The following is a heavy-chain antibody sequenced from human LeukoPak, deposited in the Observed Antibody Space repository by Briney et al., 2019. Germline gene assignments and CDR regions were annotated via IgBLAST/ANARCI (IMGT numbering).Heavy chain of an antibody. V-gene: IGHV3-21*01. CDR3: AKDNWNYFDY. CDR1: GFTFSNAW. D-gene: IGHD1-20*01. Sequence: GGSLRLSCAASGFTFSNAWMSWVRQAPGKGLEWVSSISSSSSYIYYADSVKGRFTISRDNAKNSLYLQMNSLRAEDTAVYYCAKDNWNYFDYWGQGTLVTVSS. J-gene: IGHJ4*02. CDR2: ISSSSSYI.